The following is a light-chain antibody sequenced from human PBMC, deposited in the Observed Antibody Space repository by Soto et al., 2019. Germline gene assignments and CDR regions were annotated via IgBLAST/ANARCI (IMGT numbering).Light chain of an antibody. CDR1: QSVSSY. Sequence: EIVLTQSPATLSGSPGERDTLSCRASQSVSSYLAWYQQKPGQAPRLLIYDASNRATGIPARFSGSGSGTDFTLTISSLEPEDFAVYYCQQRSNCLFTFGPGTKVDIK. CDR2: DAS. J-gene: IGKJ3*01. V-gene: IGKV3-11*01. CDR3: QQRSNCLFT.